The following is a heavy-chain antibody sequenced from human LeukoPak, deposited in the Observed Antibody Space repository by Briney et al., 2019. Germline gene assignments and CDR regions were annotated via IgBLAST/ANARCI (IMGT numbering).Heavy chain of an antibody. D-gene: IGHD2-21*02. CDR2: ISYSGGT. V-gene: IGHV4-31*03. J-gene: IGHJ3*02. Sequence: SQTLSLTCTVSGVSITKDGYSWTWIRQPPGKGLEWIGDISYSGGTKYKPSLKRRLTISGDVSKNQFSLKLTSVTAADTAVYYCARDVVLTSSPDAFDIWGQGTMVTVSS. CDR1: GVSITKDGYS. CDR3: ARDVVLTSSPDAFDI.